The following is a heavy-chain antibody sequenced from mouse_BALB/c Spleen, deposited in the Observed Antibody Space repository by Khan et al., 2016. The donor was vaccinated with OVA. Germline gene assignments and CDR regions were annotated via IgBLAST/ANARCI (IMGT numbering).Heavy chain of an antibody. CDR1: GYTFTSYW. CDR3: ARASCYGSGLYAVDY. D-gene: IGHD1-1*01. J-gene: IGHJ4*01. Sequence: ERVTPGVSVKLSCRASGYTFTSYWINWIKQRPGQGLEWIGRIAPGSGSTSYNGMFRGKATLTVDPSSNTAYIQLNSLSSEDSAVFFCARASCYGSGLYAVDYWGQGTTGTGAS. CDR2: IAPGSGST. V-gene: IGHV1S41*01.